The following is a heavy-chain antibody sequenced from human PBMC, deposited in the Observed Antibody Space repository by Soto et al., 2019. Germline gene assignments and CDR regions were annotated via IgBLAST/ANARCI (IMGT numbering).Heavy chain of an antibody. V-gene: IGHV2-5*02. Sequence: QITLKESGPTLVKPTQTLTLTCTFSGFSLSSTRMAVGWIRQPPGKAPEWLALIYWDDDKRYSPFLKSRLTITKDTSKNHVVLTMSNMDPVDTARYYCAHIVVAGLGYYFDYWGQGTLVTVSS. CDR1: GFSLSSTRMA. CDR3: AHIVVAGLGYYFDY. D-gene: IGHD6-19*01. CDR2: IYWDDDK. J-gene: IGHJ4*02.